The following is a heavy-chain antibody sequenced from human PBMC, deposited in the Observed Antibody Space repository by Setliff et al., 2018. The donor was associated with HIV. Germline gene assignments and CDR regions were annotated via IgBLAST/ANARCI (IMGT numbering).Heavy chain of an antibody. Sequence: SETLSLTCTVSGGSISSGAYYWSWVRQHPGKGLEWIGHIYFSGSTYSNPSLKSRVTISVDTSKNQFSLKLSSVTAADTAVYYCARRSGWYDYWGQGTLVTVSS. CDR1: GGSISSGAYY. CDR3: ARRSGWYDY. J-gene: IGHJ4*02. V-gene: IGHV4-31*03. CDR2: IYFSGST. D-gene: IGHD6-19*01.